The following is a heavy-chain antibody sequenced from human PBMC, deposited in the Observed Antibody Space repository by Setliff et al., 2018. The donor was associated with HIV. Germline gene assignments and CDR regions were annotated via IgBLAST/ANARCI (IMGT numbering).Heavy chain of an antibody. CDR1: GDSVSGPNYN. V-gene: IGHV4-39*01. J-gene: IGHJ6*02. CDR2: ISCRGST. CDR3: TGPAMAAAGPLEYYYYYGMDV. Sequence: SETLSLTCAVSGDSVSGPNYNWGWIRQPPGKGLEWIGTISCRGSTSYNPSLKSRVTISLDTSKSQFSLNLNSVTAADAAVYYCTGPAMAAAGPLEYYYYYGMDVWGQGTTVTVSS. D-gene: IGHD6-13*01.